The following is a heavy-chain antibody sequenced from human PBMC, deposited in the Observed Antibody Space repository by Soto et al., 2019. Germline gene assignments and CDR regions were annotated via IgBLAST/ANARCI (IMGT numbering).Heavy chain of an antibody. D-gene: IGHD2-21*02. V-gene: IGHV4-34*01. CDR1: GGSFSGYY. CDR2: INYSGST. J-gene: IGHJ4*02. CDR3: ARGGYGGNSGLGHLDS. Sequence: QVPLQQWGAGLLKPSETLSLTCAVYGGSFSGYYWSWIRQPPGEGLEWIGEINYSGSTNYNPSLGSLVTISVDTSKTQVSLKVSSVTAADTAVYYCARGGYGGNSGLGHLDSWGQGTLVTVSS.